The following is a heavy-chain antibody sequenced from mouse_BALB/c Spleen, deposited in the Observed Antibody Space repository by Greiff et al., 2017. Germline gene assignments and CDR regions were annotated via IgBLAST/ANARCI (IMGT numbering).Heavy chain of an antibody. CDR2: ISSGGSYT. Sequence: DVQLVESGGGLVKPGGSLKLSCAASGFTFSSYTMSWVRQTPEKRLEWVATISSGGSYTYYPDSVKGRFTISRDNAKNTLYLQMSSLKSEDTAMYYCTRADYGTNAMDYWGQGTSVTVSS. D-gene: IGHD1-1*01. J-gene: IGHJ4*01. V-gene: IGHV5-6-4*01. CDR1: GFTFSSYT. CDR3: TRADYGTNAMDY.